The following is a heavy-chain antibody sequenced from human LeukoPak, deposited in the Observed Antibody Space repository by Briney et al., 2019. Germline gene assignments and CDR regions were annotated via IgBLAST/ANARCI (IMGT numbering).Heavy chain of an antibody. Sequence: SVKVSCKASGGTFSSYAISWVRQAPGQGLEWMGGIIPIFGTANYAQKFQGRVTITADESTSTAYMELSGLRSEDTAVYYCARDGVIAAAGIPFDYWGQGTLVTVSS. CDR3: ARDGVIAAAGIPFDY. D-gene: IGHD6-13*01. V-gene: IGHV1-69*13. CDR2: IIPIFGTA. CDR1: GGTFSSYA. J-gene: IGHJ4*02.